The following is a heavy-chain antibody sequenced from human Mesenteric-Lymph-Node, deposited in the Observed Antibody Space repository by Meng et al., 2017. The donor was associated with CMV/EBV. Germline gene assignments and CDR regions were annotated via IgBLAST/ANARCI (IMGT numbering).Heavy chain of an antibody. V-gene: IGHV3-30*02. Sequence: GGSLRLSCAASGFTFSSYGMHWVRQAPGKGLEWVAFIRYGGSNKYYADSVKGRFTISRDNSKNTLYLQMNSLRAEDTAVYYCAKDRYIGRYSYGQFFDYWGQGTLVTVSS. CDR1: GFTFSSYG. CDR3: AKDRYIGRYSYGQFFDY. CDR2: IRYGGSNK. J-gene: IGHJ4*02. D-gene: IGHD5-18*01.